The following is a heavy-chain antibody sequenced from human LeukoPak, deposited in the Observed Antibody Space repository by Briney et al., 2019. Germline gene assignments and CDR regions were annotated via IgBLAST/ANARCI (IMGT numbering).Heavy chain of an antibody. D-gene: IGHD3-3*01. CDR3: ARTGRGYGFWSGSYYYMDV. CDR1: GFTFSSYE. V-gene: IGHV3-48*03. Sequence: GSLRLSCAASGFTFSSYEMNWVRQAPGKGLEWVSYISSSGSTIYYADSVKGRFTISRDNAKNSLYLQMNSLRAEDTAVYYCARTGRGYGFWSGSYYYMDVWGKGTTVTVSS. CDR2: ISSSGSTI. J-gene: IGHJ6*03.